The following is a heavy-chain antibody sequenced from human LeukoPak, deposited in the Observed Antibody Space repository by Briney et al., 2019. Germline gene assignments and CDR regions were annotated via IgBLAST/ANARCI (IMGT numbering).Heavy chain of an antibody. CDR1: GFTFSSYS. CDR3: ATSPSRITMLVPPGPVDY. Sequence: GGSMRLSCAAYGFTFSSYSVNWVRQAPGKGLEWVSYISSSSSTIYYADSVKGRFTISRDNAKNSLYLQMNSLRAEDTAVYFCATSPSRITMLVPPGPVDYWGQGTLVTVSS. V-gene: IGHV3-48*01. CDR2: ISSSSSTI. J-gene: IGHJ4*02. D-gene: IGHD3-22*01.